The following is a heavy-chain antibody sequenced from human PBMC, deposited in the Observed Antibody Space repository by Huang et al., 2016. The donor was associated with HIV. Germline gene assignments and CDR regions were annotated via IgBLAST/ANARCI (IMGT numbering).Heavy chain of an antibody. J-gene: IGHJ6*02. CDR2: ISYDGSEK. V-gene: IGHV3-30*18. CDR1: GFTIRQYA. D-gene: IGHD3-3*01. CDR3: VKDSPGVITIFGGDV. Sequence: QVQLVESGGGVVQPGRSLRLSCAASGFTIRQYAMHWVRQGPGKGLEWVALISYDGSEKYFGDSVKGRFTISRDNSKNMLYLQMNSLRPDDSAMYYCVKDSPGVITIFGGDVWGQGTTVTVSS.